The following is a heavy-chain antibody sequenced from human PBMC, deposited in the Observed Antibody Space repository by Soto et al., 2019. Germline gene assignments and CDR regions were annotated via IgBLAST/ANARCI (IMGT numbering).Heavy chain of an antibody. V-gene: IGHV3-64*01. Sequence: EVQLAESVGGLAQPGGSLRLSCAASGFTLSGYAMDCVRQAPGKGLEYVSGISSNGVGTYYANSVQGRFTISRDNSKNTVYLPMGSLRPEDMAVYYCARRARPELYYMAVWGKGTTVTVS. CDR1: GFTLSGYA. CDR2: ISSNGVGT. J-gene: IGHJ6*03. CDR3: ARRARPELYYMAV. D-gene: IGHD6-6*01.